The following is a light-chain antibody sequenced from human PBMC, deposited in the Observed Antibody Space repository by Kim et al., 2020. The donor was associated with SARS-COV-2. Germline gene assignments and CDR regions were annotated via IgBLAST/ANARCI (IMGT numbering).Light chain of an antibody. J-gene: IGLJ3*02. CDR1: SRDVSTYTY. CDR3: SSYAGSNNWV. V-gene: IGLV2-8*01. Sequence: GQSVTISCTGTSRDVSTYTYVSWYQQHPGKAPKLMIYDVNKRPSGVPDRFSGSKSGNTASLTVSGLQAGDEADYYCSSYAGSNNWVFGGGTKVTVL. CDR2: DVN.